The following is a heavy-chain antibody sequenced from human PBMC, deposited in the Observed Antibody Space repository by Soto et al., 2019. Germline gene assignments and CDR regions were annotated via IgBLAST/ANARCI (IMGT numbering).Heavy chain of an antibody. V-gene: IGHV3-23*01. D-gene: IGHD6-13*01. CDR3: AKTFGSNWLLDY. J-gene: IGHJ4*02. CDR1: GFTFSDYA. Sequence: EVQLLESGGGSVQPGGSLRLSCAGSGFTFSDYAISWVRQAPGKGLEWVSAMSGRGGSVYYADSVKGRFTISRDNSKNTVYLQMSSLRGEDTAIYYCAKTFGSNWLLDYWGRGTLVTVSS. CDR2: MSGRGGSV.